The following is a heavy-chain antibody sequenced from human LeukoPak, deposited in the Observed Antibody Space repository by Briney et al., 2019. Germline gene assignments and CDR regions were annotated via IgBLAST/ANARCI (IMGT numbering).Heavy chain of an antibody. CDR2: IQSKVDGGST. J-gene: IGHJ4*02. Sequence: GGSLRLSCAASGFTFANAWMSWVRQAPGKGLEWVGRIQSKVDGGSTDYAAPVKGRFTISRDDSKNTLFLQMTSLKTEDTAVYFCATVVWFGELLGYWGQGMLVTVSS. CDR3: ATVVWFGELLGY. V-gene: IGHV3-15*01. D-gene: IGHD3-10*01. CDR1: GFTFANAW.